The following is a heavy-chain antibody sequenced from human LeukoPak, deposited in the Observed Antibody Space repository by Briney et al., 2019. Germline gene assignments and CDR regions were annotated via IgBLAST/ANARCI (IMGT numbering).Heavy chain of an antibody. CDR1: GFTFNRDW. CDR2: IKEDGSEK. D-gene: IGHD6-19*01. Sequence: GGSLRLSCSASGFTFNRDWTAWVRQAPGKGLEWVANIKEDGSEKNYVDSVKGRFTVSRDNAVNSVYLQMNDLRAEDTGVYYCATKEPSTSGWSYWGQGTLVTVSS. CDR3: ATKEPSTSGWSY. J-gene: IGHJ4*02. V-gene: IGHV3-7*01.